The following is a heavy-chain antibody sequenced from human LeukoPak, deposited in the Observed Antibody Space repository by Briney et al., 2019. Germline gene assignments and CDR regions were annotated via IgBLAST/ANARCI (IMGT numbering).Heavy chain of an antibody. Sequence: SETLSLTCTVSGGSISSYYWSWIRQPPGKGLEWIGEINHSGSTNYNPSLKSRVTISVDTSKNQFSLKLSSVTAADTAVYYCARWLIAAAGKGAFDIWGQGTMVTVSS. CDR1: GGSISSYY. V-gene: IGHV4-34*01. CDR3: ARWLIAAAGKGAFDI. CDR2: INHSGST. J-gene: IGHJ3*02. D-gene: IGHD6-13*01.